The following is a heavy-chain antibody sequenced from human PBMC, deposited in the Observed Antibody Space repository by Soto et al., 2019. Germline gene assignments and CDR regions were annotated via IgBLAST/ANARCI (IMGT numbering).Heavy chain of an antibody. D-gene: IGHD5-18*01. CDR3: ASSLRWLQQTDYVDY. J-gene: IGHJ4*02. CDR2: ISSSGSTI. Sequence: EVQLVESGGGLVQPGGSLRLSCAASGFTFSSYEMNWVRQAPGKGLEWVSYISSSGSTIYYADSVKGRFTISRDNAKNSLYLQMNSLRAEDTAVYYCASSLRWLQQTDYVDYWGQGTLVTVSS. V-gene: IGHV3-48*03. CDR1: GFTFSSYE.